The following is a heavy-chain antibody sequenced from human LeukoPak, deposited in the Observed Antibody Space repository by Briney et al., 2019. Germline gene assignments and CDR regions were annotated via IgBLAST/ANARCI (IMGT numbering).Heavy chain of an antibody. CDR2: IDYSGDTT. Sequence: GGSLRLSCTASGFTLSSYEMTWIRQAPGKGLEWVSSIDYSGDTTYYADSVKGRFTISRDNSKSTLFLQLSSLRAEDTAVYYCAKDPVYFDYWGQGTLVTVSS. CDR3: AKDPVYFDY. J-gene: IGHJ4*02. CDR1: GFTLSSYE. V-gene: IGHV3-23*01.